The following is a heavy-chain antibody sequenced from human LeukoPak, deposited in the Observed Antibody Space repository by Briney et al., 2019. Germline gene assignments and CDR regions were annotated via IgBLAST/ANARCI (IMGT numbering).Heavy chain of an antibody. V-gene: IGHV1-46*01. J-gene: IGHJ4*02. CDR1: EYGFTNYY. D-gene: IGHD4-17*01. Sequence: ASVKVSCKASEYGFTNYYIHWVRQAPGQGLEWMGAIQFSGGTTTYAQEFQGRVTMTRDTSTNTVYMELNSLRSDDTAVYYCAREGTTTVTKNFDYWGQGTLVTVSS. CDR2: IQFSGGTT. CDR3: AREGTTTVTKNFDY.